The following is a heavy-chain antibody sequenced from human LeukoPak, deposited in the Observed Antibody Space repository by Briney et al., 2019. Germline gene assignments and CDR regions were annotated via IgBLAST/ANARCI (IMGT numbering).Heavy chain of an antibody. CDR1: GFTFSSYA. CDR2: ISGSGGST. D-gene: IGHD3-16*01. V-gene: IGHV3-23*01. CDR3: ARGFGPLQYYYYYYGMDV. J-gene: IGHJ6*02. Sequence: GGSLRLSCAASGFTFSSYAMSWVRQAPGKGLEWVSAISGSGGSTYYADSVKGRFTISRDNSKNTLYLQMNSLRAEDTAVYYCARGFGPLQYYYYYYGMDVWGQGTTVTVSS.